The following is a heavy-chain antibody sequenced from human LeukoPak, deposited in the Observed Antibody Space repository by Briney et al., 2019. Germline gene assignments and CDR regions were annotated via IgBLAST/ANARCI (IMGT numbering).Heavy chain of an antibody. D-gene: IGHD6-13*01. Sequence: SETLSLTCTVSGGSISSYYWSWVRQPPGKGLEWIGYIYYSGSTNYNPSLKSRVTISVDTSKNQFSLKLSSVTAADTAVYYCASGQQPYYYGMDVWGQGTTVTVSS. CDR1: GGSISSYY. J-gene: IGHJ6*02. CDR3: ASGQQPYYYGMDV. V-gene: IGHV4-59*01. CDR2: IYYSGST.